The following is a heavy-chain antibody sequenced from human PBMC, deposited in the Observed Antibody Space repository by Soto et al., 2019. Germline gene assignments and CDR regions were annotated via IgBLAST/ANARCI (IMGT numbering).Heavy chain of an antibody. D-gene: IGHD3-22*01. J-gene: IGHJ4*02. CDR1: GYTFTRNG. CDR3: ARDLGYDSSGYYTYYFDY. V-gene: IGHV1-18*04. CDR2: ISTYNGHT. Sequence: GASVKVSCKASGYTFTRNGISWVRQAPGQGLEWMGWISTYNGHTNYAQKLQGRVTMTTDTSTSTAYMELRSLRSDDTAVYYCARDLGYDSSGYYTYYFDYWGQGTLVTVS.